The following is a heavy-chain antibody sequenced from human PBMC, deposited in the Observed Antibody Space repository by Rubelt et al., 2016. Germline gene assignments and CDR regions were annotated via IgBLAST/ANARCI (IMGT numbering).Heavy chain of an antibody. CDR3: ARFAIGGHSSGYLFDY. D-gene: IGHD3-22*01. CDR2: INPNSGGT. Sequence: QVQLVQSGAEVKKPGASVKVSCKASGYTFTGYYMHWVRQAPGQGLEWMGWINPNSGGTNYEQNVQGRVAMTRDTSISTAYVGLSRLRSDDTAVYYCARFAIGGHSSGYLFDYWGQGTLVTVSS. V-gene: IGHV1-2*02. CDR1: GYTFTGYY. J-gene: IGHJ4*02.